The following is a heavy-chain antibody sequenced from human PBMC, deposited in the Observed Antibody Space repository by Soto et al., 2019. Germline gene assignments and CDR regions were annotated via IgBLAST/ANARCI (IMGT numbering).Heavy chain of an antibody. CDR2: IRSKPNNYAT. J-gene: IGHJ4*02. D-gene: IGHD3-22*01. V-gene: IGHV3-73*01. CDR3: TRSHDDSAYWLDY. Sequence: GGSLRLSCAASGFIFSGSAMHWVRQASGKGLEWVGRIRSKPNNYATAYAASVKGRFTISRDDSKNTAYLQMNSLKTEDTAVYYCTRSHDDSAYWLDYWGQGTLVTVSS. CDR1: GFIFSGSA.